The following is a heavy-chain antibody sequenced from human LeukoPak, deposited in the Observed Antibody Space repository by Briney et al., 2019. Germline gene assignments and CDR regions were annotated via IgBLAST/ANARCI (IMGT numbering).Heavy chain of an antibody. V-gene: IGHV3-9*03. CDR3: ARASSWSGLDY. J-gene: IGHJ4*02. CDR2: ISWNSGSI. Sequence: GGSLRLSCAASGFTFDDYAMHWVRQAPGKGLEWVSGISWNSGSIGYADSVKGRFTIPRDNSKNTLYLQMGSLRAEDMAVYYCARASSWSGLDYWGQGTLVTVSS. D-gene: IGHD3-3*01. CDR1: GFTFDDYA.